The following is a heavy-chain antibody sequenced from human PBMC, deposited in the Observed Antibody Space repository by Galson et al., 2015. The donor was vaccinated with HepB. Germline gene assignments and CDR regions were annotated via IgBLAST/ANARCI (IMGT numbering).Heavy chain of an antibody. J-gene: IGHJ5*02. Sequence: LSLTCTVSARSISSNSYYWGWIRQPPGKGLEWVGSIYYSGSTYYNPSLKSRVTISVDTSKNQFSLKLSPVTAADTAVYYCATTYLWGANWFDPWGQGTLVTVSS. CDR2: IYYSGST. D-gene: IGHD3-16*01. CDR3: ATTYLWGANWFDP. CDR1: ARSISSNSYY. V-gene: IGHV4-39*01.